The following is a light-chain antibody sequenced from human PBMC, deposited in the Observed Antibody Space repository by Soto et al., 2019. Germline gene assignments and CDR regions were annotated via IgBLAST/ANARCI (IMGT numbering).Light chain of an antibody. CDR3: NQYNTYTPWT. CDR1: QSISSW. CDR2: KAS. J-gene: IGKJ1*01. Sequence: DIQMTQSPSTLSASVGDRVTITCRASQSISSWLAWYQQKPGKAPKLLIYKASSLESRVPSRFNGSGSGTELTLNISSLQPDEFATSCPNQYNTYTPWTFGQGRKVNMK. V-gene: IGKV1-5*03.